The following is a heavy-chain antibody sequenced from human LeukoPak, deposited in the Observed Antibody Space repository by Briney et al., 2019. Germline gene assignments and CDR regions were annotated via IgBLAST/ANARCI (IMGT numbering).Heavy chain of an antibody. CDR1: GFTFGDYA. CDR3: TRTFYGDYGRD. J-gene: IGHJ4*02. V-gene: IGHV3-49*03. CDR2: IRSKAYGGAT. D-gene: IGHD4-17*01. Sequence: PGGSLRLSCTASGFTFGDYAMSWFRQAPGKGLEWVGFIRSKAYGGATEYAASVKGRFTISRDDSKSIAYLQMNSLRTEDTAVYYCTRTFYGDYGRDWGQGTLVTVSS.